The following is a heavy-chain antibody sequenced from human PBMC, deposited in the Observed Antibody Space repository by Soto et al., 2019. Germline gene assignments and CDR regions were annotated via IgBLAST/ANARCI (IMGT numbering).Heavy chain of an antibody. CDR2: IYHSGST. J-gene: IGHJ5*02. V-gene: IGHV4-30-2*01. Sequence: QLQLQESCAGLVKPSQTLSLTCAVSGGSISSGGYSWSWIRQPPGKGLEWIGDIYHSGSTYYNPSHKNRVTTSVDRTKNQFPLKLSSVTAADTAVYYCARVPTPWGQGTLVTVSS. CDR1: GGSISSGGYS. CDR3: ARVPTP.